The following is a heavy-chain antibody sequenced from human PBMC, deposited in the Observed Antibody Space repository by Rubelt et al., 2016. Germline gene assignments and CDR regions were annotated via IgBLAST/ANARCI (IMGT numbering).Heavy chain of an antibody. Sequence: QLQLQESGPGLVKPSETLSLTCTVSGGSISSSSYYWGWIRQPPGKGLEWIGSIYYSGSTYYNPSLKSRVTISVDTSKNQFSRKLGSVTAADTAVYYCARDRGGASYGYGMDVWGQGTTVTVSS. J-gene: IGHJ6*02. CDR2: IYYSGST. V-gene: IGHV4-39*02. CDR1: GGSISSSSYY. CDR3: ARDRGGASYGYGMDV. D-gene: IGHD5-18*01.